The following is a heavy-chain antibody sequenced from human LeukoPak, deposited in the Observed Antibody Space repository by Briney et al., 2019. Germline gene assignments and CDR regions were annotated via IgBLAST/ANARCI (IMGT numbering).Heavy chain of an antibody. D-gene: IGHD2-21*01. CDR1: GFTFSSYA. V-gene: IGHV3-23*01. Sequence: PGGSLRLSCAASGFTFSSYAMSWVRQAPGKGRGWSQAIGGSGGSTYYADSVKGRFTISRDNSKNTLYLQMNSLRAEDTAVYYCAKFLPTHIVVANYYFDYWGQGTLVTVSS. CDR2: IGGSGGST. CDR3: AKFLPTHIVVANYYFDY. J-gene: IGHJ4*02.